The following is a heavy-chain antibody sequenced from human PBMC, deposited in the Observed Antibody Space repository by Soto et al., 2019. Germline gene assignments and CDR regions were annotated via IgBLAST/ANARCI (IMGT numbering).Heavy chain of an antibody. CDR3: ARDTGDGTFDF. Sequence: QVHLVQSGAEVRKPGASVKVSCKASGYTFSSYAMHWVRQAPGQRLEWMGWINAGYGNTKSSQKFQDRVTISRDTSARTAYMELTSLRSEDTAVYYCARDTGDGTFDFWGQETLVTVSS. V-gene: IGHV1-3*01. CDR2: INAGYGNT. J-gene: IGHJ4*02. D-gene: IGHD7-27*01. CDR1: GYTFSSYA.